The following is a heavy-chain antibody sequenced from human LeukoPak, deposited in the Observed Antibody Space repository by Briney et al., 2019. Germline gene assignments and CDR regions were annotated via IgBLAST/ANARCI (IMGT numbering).Heavy chain of an antibody. CDR3: AEGNPYSSSWYGYYYYGMDV. J-gene: IGHJ6*02. V-gene: IGHV1-69*13. Sequence: ASVKVSCKASGYTFTSYYMHWVRQAPGQGLEWMGGIIPIFGTANYAQKFQGRVTITADESTSTAYMELSSLRSEDTAVYYCAEGNPYSSSWYGYYYYGMDVWGQGTTVTVSS. CDR2: IIPIFGTA. CDR1: GYTFTSYY. D-gene: IGHD6-13*01.